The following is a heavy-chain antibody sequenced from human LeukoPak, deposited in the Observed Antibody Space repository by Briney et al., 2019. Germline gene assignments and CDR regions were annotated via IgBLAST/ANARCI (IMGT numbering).Heavy chain of an antibody. CDR2: IKQGGGEI. CDR3: ARDKGDYDTSGSLFVF. CDR1: GFSFSRYW. D-gene: IGHD3-22*01. Sequence: GGSLRLSCAASGFSFSRYWMSWVRQVPRKGLEWVANIKQGGGEIYYVDSVKGRFTISRGNAKNSLYLQMNSLRAEDTAVYYCARDKGDYDTSGSLFVFGGQGTLVTVSS. J-gene: IGHJ4*02. V-gene: IGHV3-7*03.